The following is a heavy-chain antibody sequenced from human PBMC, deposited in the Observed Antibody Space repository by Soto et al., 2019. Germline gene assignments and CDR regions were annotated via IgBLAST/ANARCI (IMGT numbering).Heavy chain of an antibody. D-gene: IGHD2-21*02. CDR1: GFRFSDHS. Sequence: GGSLRLFCVASGFRFSDHSMTWVRQSPGKGLQWIAYISSGSDNIYYAESVRGRFTVSRDNAKNALFLQMNSLRDDDTATYYCARLHKGSLVTAWGQGTRVTVSS. CDR2: ISSGSDNI. V-gene: IGHV3-48*02. CDR3: ARLHKGSLVTA. J-gene: IGHJ4*02.